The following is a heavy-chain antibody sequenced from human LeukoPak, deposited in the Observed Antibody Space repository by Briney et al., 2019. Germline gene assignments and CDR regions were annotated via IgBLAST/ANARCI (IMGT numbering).Heavy chain of an antibody. CDR3: AKNKGYCSSISCRNYYYYYGMDV. Sequence: GGSLRLPCAASGFTFSNYAMHWVRQAPGKGLEWVAVISYDGSNKYYADSVKGRFTISRDNSKNTLYLQMNSLRAEDTAVYYCAKNKGYCSSISCRNYYYYYGMDVWGQGTTVTVSS. D-gene: IGHD2-2*01. CDR2: ISYDGSNK. J-gene: IGHJ6*02. V-gene: IGHV3-30-3*01. CDR1: GFTFSNYA.